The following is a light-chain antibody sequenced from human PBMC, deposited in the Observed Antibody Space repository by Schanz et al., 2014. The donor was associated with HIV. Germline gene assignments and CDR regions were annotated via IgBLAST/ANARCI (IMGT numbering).Light chain of an antibody. CDR3: SSYTTTSTYV. Sequence: QSVLTQPTSVSGSPGQSITISCTGASMAFSSSNFVSWYQQHPGEAPRLIIYDVTSRPSGVSARFSGSKSGNTASLTISGLQAEDEADYYCSSYTTTSTYVFGAGTKLTVL. CDR2: DVT. CDR1: SMAFSSSNF. J-gene: IGLJ1*01. V-gene: IGLV2-14*03.